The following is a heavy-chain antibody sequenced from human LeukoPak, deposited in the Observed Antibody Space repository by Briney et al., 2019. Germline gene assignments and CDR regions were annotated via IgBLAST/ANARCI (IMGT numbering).Heavy chain of an antibody. CDR1: GFTFSTYG. V-gene: IGHV3-20*04. CDR3: ARDSSGYSYGYYYYYMDV. D-gene: IGHD5-18*01. Sequence: GGSLRLSCAASGFTFSTYGTHWVRQAPGKGLEWVSGINWNGGSTGYADSVKGRFTISRDNAKNSLYLQMNSLRAEDTALYYCARDSSGYSYGYYYYYMDVWGKGTTVTVSS. CDR2: INWNGGST. J-gene: IGHJ6*03.